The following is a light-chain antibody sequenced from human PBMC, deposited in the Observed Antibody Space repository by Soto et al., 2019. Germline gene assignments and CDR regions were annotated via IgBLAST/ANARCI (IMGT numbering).Light chain of an antibody. CDR1: QSISNW. J-gene: IGKJ2*01. Sequence: DVPMTQSPSTLSASVGDRVTITCRASQSISNWLAWFQQKPGKAPKLLIYDASSLESGVPSRFSGSGSGTDFSLTISSLQPDDSATYYCQQYNSYSPYTFGQGTKLEIK. CDR2: DAS. V-gene: IGKV1-5*01. CDR3: QQYNSYSPYT.